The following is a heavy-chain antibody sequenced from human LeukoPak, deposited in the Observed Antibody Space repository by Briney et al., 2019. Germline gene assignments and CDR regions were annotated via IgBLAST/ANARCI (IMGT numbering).Heavy chain of an antibody. V-gene: IGHV4-59*01. Sequence: TSETLSLTCTVSGGSISSYYWSWIRQPPGKGLEWIGYIYYSGSTNYNPSLKSRVTISVDTSKNQFSLKLSSVTAADTAVYYCARDIAAAALDPWGQGTLVTVSS. D-gene: IGHD6-13*01. CDR1: GGSISSYY. CDR3: ARDIAAAALDP. J-gene: IGHJ5*02. CDR2: IYYSGST.